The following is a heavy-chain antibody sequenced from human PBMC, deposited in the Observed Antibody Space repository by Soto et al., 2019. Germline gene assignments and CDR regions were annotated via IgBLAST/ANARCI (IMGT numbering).Heavy chain of an antibody. V-gene: IGHV2-5*01. CDR3: ARAAYYHGSETGPWFDP. D-gene: IGHD3-10*01. J-gene: IGHJ5*02. Sequence: QITLKESGPTLVKPTQTLTLTCTFSGFSLSTSGVGVGWIRQPPGKALEWLALIYWNDDKRYSPSLKSRLTITKDTSKNQVVLTMTNMDPVDTATYYCARAAYYHGSETGPWFDPWGQGTLVTVSS. CDR2: IYWNDDK. CDR1: GFSLSTSGVG.